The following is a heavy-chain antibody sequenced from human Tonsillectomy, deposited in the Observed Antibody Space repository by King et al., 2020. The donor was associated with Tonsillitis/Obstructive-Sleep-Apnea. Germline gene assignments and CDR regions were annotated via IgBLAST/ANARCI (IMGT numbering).Heavy chain of an antibody. Sequence: QLVQSGAEVKKPGASIKVSCKASGYSFTGYYIHWVRQAPGQGPEWMGWINPNGGGTNYAQKFQGRVVMTRDTSISTVYMELSRLRSDDTAVYYCARAYYYGSGSYPFDYWGQGPLVTVSS. J-gene: IGHJ4*02. CDR1: GYSFTGYY. CDR2: INPNGGGT. V-gene: IGHV1-2*02. CDR3: ARAYYYGSGSYPFDY. D-gene: IGHD3-10*01.